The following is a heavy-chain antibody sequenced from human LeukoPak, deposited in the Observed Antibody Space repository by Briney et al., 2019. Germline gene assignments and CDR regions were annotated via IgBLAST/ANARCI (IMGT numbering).Heavy chain of an antibody. Sequence: ASVKVSCKASGGTFSSYAISWVRQAPGQGLEWMGRIIPILGIANYAQKFQGRVTIAADKSTSTAYMELSSLRSEDPAVYYCARTPGFRSTCFFDYWRQGTLVTVS. V-gene: IGHV1-69*04. D-gene: IGHD2-2*01. CDR2: IIPILGIA. J-gene: IGHJ4*02. CDR1: GGTFSSYA. CDR3: ARTPGFRSTCFFDY.